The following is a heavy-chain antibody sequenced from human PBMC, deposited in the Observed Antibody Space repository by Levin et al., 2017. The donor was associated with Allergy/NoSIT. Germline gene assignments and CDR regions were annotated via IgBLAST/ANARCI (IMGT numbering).Heavy chain of an antibody. CDR3: ARGEVGPRMRD. V-gene: IGHV4-34*01. Sequence: NSSETLSLTCAVYGGSFGGFFYTWIRQPPGKGLEWIGEISHTGSTNYNPSLRSRVTILVDTSKNQFSLKLNSVSAADTAVYYCARGEVGPRMRDWGQGTLVTVSS. J-gene: IGHJ4*02. CDR2: ISHTGST. D-gene: IGHD1-26*01. CDR1: GGSFGGFF.